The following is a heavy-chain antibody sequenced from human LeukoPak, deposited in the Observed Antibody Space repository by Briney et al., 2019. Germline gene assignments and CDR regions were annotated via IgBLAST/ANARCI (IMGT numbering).Heavy chain of an antibody. J-gene: IGHJ4*02. Sequence: PSETLSLTCAVYGGSFSGYYWSWIRQPPGKGLEWIGEINHSGSTNYNPSLKSRVTISVDTSKYQFSLKLSSVTAADTAVYYCARDISQWELLGGYYFDYWGQGTLVTVSS. CDR1: GGSFSGYY. D-gene: IGHD1-26*01. V-gene: IGHV4-34*01. CDR3: ARDISQWELLGGYYFDY. CDR2: INHSGST.